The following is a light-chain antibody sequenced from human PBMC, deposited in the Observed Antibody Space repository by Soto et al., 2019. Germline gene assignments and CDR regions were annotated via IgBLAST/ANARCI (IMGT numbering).Light chain of an antibody. J-gene: IGKJ3*01. CDR3: QQTLKPPLT. CDR1: QSVTNY. CDR2: AAS. V-gene: IGKV1-39*01. Sequence: DIQMTQSPSSLSASVGDRVTITCRASQSVTNYFKWYQLQPGKAPKLLIYAASTLQSGVPSRFSGSGSGTDFTLTISRLQPEDFATYYRQQTLKPPLTLGPGTKVDIK.